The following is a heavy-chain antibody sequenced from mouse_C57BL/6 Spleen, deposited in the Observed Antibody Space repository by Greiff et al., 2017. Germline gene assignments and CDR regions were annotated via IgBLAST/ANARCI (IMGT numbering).Heavy chain of an antibody. CDR1: GFSFNTYA. Sequence: EVQLVESGGGLVQPKGSLKLSCAASGFSFNTYAMNWVRQAPGKGLEWVARIRSKSNNYATYYADSVKDRFTISRDDSESMLYLQMNNLKTEDTAMYYCVRRANWTWFAYWGQGTLVTVSA. J-gene: IGHJ3*01. V-gene: IGHV10-1*01. D-gene: IGHD4-1*01. CDR3: VRRANWTWFAY. CDR2: IRSKSNNYAT.